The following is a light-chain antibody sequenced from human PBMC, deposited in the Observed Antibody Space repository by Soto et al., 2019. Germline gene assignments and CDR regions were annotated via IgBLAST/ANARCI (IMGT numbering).Light chain of an antibody. V-gene: IGKV1-5*03. CDR3: QQYSSHST. J-gene: IGKJ5*01. CDR2: QAS. CDR1: QSTSSY. Sequence: DIQMTQSQTSVSTSIGDRVTITCRASQSTSSYLAWYQQKPGKAPKLLIYQASSLENGVPSRFSGSGSGTEFSLTISSLQPDNFATYYCQQYSSHSTFGQGTLPAIK.